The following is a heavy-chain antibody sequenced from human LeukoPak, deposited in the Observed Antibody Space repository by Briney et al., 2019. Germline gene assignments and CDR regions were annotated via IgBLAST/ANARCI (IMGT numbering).Heavy chain of an antibody. D-gene: IGHD3-22*01. V-gene: IGHV4-61*02. CDR3: ASLTYYYDSSGYSWYFDY. Sequence: SETLSLTCTVSGGSISSGSYYWSWIRQPAGKGLEWIGRIYTSGSTNYNPSLKSRVTISVDKSKNQFSLKLSSVTAADTAVYYCASLTYYYDSSGYSWYFDYWGQGTLVTVSS. J-gene: IGHJ4*02. CDR2: IYTSGST. CDR1: GGSISSGSYY.